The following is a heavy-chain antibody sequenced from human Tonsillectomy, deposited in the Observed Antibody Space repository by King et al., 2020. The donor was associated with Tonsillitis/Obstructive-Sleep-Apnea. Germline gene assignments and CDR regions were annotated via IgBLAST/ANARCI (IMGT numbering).Heavy chain of an antibody. Sequence: VQLVESGGGLVQPGGSLRLSCAASGFTFSSYAMSWVRQAPGKGLEWVSAICGSGCGHYYRDSVKGRFTISRDHSKNTRYLQMNSLRAEDTAVYYCAKDGHSITIFGVVIKNWFDPWGQGTLVTVSS. V-gene: IGHV3-23*04. CDR3: AKDGHSITIFGVVIKNWFDP. D-gene: IGHD3-3*01. CDR2: ICGSGCGH. CDR1: GFTFSSYA. J-gene: IGHJ5*02.